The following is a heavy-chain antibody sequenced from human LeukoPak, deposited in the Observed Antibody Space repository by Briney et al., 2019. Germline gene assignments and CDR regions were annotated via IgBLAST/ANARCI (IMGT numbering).Heavy chain of an antibody. D-gene: IGHD3-10*02. CDR3: AELGITMIGGV. V-gene: IGHV3-23*01. CDR1: GFTFSSYA. Sequence: GGSLRLSCAASGFTFSSYAMSWVRQAPGKGLEWVSDINGSGGNTYYADSVKGRFTISRDNSKNTLYLQMNSLRAEDTAVYHCAELGITMIGGVWGKGTTVTISS. J-gene: IGHJ6*04. CDR2: INGSGGNT.